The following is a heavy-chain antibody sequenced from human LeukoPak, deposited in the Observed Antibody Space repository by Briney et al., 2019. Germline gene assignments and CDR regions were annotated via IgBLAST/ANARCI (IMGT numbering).Heavy chain of an antibody. Sequence: GGSLRLSCAASGFTFRTYGMHWIRQAPGKGLEWVAFIRYDGSNKYYADSVKGRFTISRDNSKNTLYLQMNSLRAEDTAVYYCATGYCSSTSCYSAIDYWGQGTLVTVSS. V-gene: IGHV3-30*02. D-gene: IGHD2-2*01. CDR1: GFTFRTYG. J-gene: IGHJ4*02. CDR2: IRYDGSNK. CDR3: ATGYCSSTSCYSAIDY.